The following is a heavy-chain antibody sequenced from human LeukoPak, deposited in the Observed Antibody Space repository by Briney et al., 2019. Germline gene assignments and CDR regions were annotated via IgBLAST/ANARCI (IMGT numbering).Heavy chain of an antibody. J-gene: IGHJ4*02. CDR1: GGTFSSYA. V-gene: IGHV1-69*04. CDR3: ARLDLAVSSGYH. D-gene: IGHD3-22*01. Sequence: SVKVSCRASGGTFSSYAISWVRQAPGQGLEWMGRIIPILGIANYAQKFQGRVTITADKSTSTAYMELSSLRSEDTAVYYCARLDLAVSSGYHWGQGTLVTVSS. CDR2: IIPILGIA.